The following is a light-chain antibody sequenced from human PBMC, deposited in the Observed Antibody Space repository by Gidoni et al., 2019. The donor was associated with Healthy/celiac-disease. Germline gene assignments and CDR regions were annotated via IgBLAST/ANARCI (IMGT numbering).Light chain of an antibody. J-gene: IGKJ4*01. Sequence: DIQMTQSPSSLSASVGDRVTITCRESQSISSYLNWYQQKPGKAPKLLIYAASSLKSGVPSRFSGSGSGTDFTLTISSLQPEDFATYYCQQSDSTPLTFXGXTKVEIK. V-gene: IGKV1-39*01. CDR1: QSISSY. CDR2: AAS. CDR3: QQSDSTPLT.